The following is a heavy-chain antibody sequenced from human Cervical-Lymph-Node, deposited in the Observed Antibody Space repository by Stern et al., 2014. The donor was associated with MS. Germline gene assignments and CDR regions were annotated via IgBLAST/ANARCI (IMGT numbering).Heavy chain of an antibody. J-gene: IGHJ4*02. CDR3: ARDDGGGVDY. CDR2: ISHVVGAL. D-gene: IGHD3-16*01. Sequence: QVQLVQSGAEVKKPGSSVKVSCRASGGTFKNYAVCGVRQAPGPGLEWLGGISHVVGALDHAKYFQGRATLTADKTTGTVYMELSSLRYDDTAVYFCARDDGGGVDYWGQGTPITVSS. V-gene: IGHV1-69*06. CDR1: GGTFKNYA.